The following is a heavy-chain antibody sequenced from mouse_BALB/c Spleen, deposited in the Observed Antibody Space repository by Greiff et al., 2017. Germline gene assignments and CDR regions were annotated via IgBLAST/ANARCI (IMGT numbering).Heavy chain of an antibody. D-gene: IGHD1-1*02. CDR1: GYTFTSYW. CDR3: ARSGGGGYY. V-gene: IGHV1S132*01. CDR2: IFPGTGTT. J-gene: IGHJ2*01. Sequence: QVQLQQSGAELVKPGASVKLSCKTSGYTFTSYWIQWVKQRPGQGLGWIGEIFPGTGTTYYNEKFKGKATLTIDTSSSTAYMQLSSLTSEDSAVYFCARSGGGGYYWGQGTTLTVSS.